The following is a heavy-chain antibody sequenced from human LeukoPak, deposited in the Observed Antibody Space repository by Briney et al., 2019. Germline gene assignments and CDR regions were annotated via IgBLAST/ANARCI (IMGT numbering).Heavy chain of an antibody. D-gene: IGHD3-10*01. CDR1: GFTLSSYN. J-gene: IGHJ4*02. V-gene: IGHV3-21*01. CDR3: AKGLGSGSYSAYFDY. CDR2: ISTSSSYI. Sequence: PGGSLRLSCATSGFTLSSYNMNWVRQAPGKGLEWVSFISTSSSYIYYADSVKGRFTISRDNAKNSLYLQMNSLRVEDTAVYYCAKGLGSGSYSAYFDYWGQGTLVTVSS.